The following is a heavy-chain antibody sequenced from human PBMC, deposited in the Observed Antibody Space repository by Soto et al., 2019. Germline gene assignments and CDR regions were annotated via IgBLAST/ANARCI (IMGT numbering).Heavy chain of an antibody. Sequence: SVKVSCKASGGTFSSYAISWVRQAPGQGLEWMGGIIPIFGTANYAQKFQGRVTITADKSTSTAYMELSSLRSEDTAVYYCARGESGFSSGWGDYYYYLHGMDAWGQGARVTVSS. CDR2: IIPIFGTA. V-gene: IGHV1-69*06. D-gene: IGHD6-19*01. CDR3: ARGESGFSSGWGDYYYYLHGMDA. J-gene: IGHJ6*02. CDR1: GGTFSSYA.